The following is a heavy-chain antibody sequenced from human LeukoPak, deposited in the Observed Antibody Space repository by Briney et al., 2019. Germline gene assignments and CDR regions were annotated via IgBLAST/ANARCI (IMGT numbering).Heavy chain of an antibody. CDR1: DFIVSDYY. J-gene: IGHJ4*02. D-gene: IGHD3-16*01. V-gene: IGHV3-11*01. CDR3: ARGHYGLDY. CDR2: IDTSGYSI. Sequence: GGSLSLACAVSDFIVSDYYMSWIRQAPGKGLEWVSYIDTSGYSIYYADSVKGRFTISRDNARNSVYLQMNSLRADDTAVYYCARGHYGLDYWGQGTLVTVSS.